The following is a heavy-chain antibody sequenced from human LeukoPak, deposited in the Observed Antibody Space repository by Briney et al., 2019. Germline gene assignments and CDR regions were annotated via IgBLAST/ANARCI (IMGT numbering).Heavy chain of an antibody. CDR1: GFTFSSYS. CDR2: ISSSSSYI. V-gene: IGHV3-21*04. J-gene: IGHJ4*02. Sequence: PGGSLRLSCAASGFTFSSYSMNWVRQAPGKGLEWVSSISSSSSYIYYADSVKGRFTISRDNAKNSLYLQMNSLRADDTAVYYCAKGGTIGGRPFDYWGQGTLVTVSS. CDR3: AKGGTIGGRPFDY. D-gene: IGHD6-6*01.